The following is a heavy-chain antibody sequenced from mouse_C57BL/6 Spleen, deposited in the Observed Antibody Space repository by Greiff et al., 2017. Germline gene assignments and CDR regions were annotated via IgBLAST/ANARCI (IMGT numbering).Heavy chain of an antibody. J-gene: IGHJ3*01. V-gene: IGHV5-6*02. CDR3: ARRIYYGNLAWFAY. CDR2: ISSGGSYT. Sequence: EVKLMESGGDLVKPGGSLKLSCAASGFTFSSYGMSWVRQTPDTRLEWVATISSGGSYTYYPDSVKGRFTISRDNAKNTLYLQMSSLKSEDTAMSYCARRIYYGNLAWFAYWGQGTLVTVSA. CDR1: GFTFSSYG. D-gene: IGHD2-1*01.